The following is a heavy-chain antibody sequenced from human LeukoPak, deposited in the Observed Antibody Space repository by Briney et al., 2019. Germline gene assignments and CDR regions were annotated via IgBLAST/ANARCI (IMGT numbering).Heavy chain of an antibody. CDR1: GFTFSSYA. J-gene: IGHJ4*02. V-gene: IGHV3-23*01. CDR2: ITGSGATT. CDR3: AKESLWGLLQAAESDY. D-gene: IGHD2-21*01. Sequence: GGSLRLSCAASGFTFSSYAMSWVRQAPGKGLEWVSAITGSGATTYYADSVKGRFTISRDNSKNTLYLQMNSLRAEDTAVYYCAKESLWGLLQAAESDYWGQGTLVTVSS.